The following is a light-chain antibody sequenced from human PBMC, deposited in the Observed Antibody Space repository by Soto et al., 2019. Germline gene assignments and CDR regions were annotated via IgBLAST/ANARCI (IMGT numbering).Light chain of an antibody. CDR3: SSYTTSNTRQIV. V-gene: IGLV2-14*03. CDR2: DVT. Sequence: QSALTQPASVSGSPGQSITISCTGTSSDVGGYNYVSWYQHHPGKAPKLIIYDVTNRPSGFSNPFSGSKSGNTASLTISGLQPEPEADYYCSSYTTSNTRQIVFGTGTKLTVL. CDR1: SSDVGGYNY. J-gene: IGLJ1*01.